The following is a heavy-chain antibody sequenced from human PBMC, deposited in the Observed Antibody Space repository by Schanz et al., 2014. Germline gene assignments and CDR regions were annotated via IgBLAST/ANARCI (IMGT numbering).Heavy chain of an antibody. CDR1: GFTFHDYT. J-gene: IGHJ3*02. D-gene: IGHD4-17*01. CDR3: AKDPHRDYGGKPQTFDI. V-gene: IGHV3-43*01. CDR2: ISWDGDMT. Sequence: EVQLVESGGVVVQPGGSLRLSCAASGFTFHDYTMHWVRQPPGKGLEWVSLISWDGDMTYYADSVRGRFTISRDNSKNTLYLQMSSLRAEDTALYYCAKDPHRDYGGKPQTFDIWGQGTMVTVSS.